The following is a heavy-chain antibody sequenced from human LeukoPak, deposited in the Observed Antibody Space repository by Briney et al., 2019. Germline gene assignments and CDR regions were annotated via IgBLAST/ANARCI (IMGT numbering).Heavy chain of an antibody. CDR3: ATQPNSPLPHYYYYYMDV. CDR2: SNAGNGNT. CDR1: GYTFTSYA. V-gene: IGHV1-3*02. J-gene: IGHJ6*03. D-gene: IGHD2-2*01. Sequence: ASVKVSCKASGYTFTSYAMHWVRQAPGQRLEWMGWSNAGNGNTKYSQEFQGRVTITRDTSASTAYMELSSLRSEDTAVYYCATQPNSPLPHYYYYYMDVWGKGTTVTVSS.